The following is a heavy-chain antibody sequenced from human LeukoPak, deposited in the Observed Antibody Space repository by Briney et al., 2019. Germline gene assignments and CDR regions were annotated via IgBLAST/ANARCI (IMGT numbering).Heavy chain of an antibody. CDR1: GGSFSGYY. CDR3: ARITGTTFLYYYYMDV. J-gene: IGHJ6*03. CDR2: THHSGST. D-gene: IGHD1-7*01. Sequence: SETLSLTSAVYGGSFSGYYWSWLSQPPGKGMEWNGETHHSGSTNYNPSLKSRVTISVDTSKNQFSLKLSSVTAADAAVYYCARITGTTFLYYYYMDVWGKGTTVTVSS. V-gene: IGHV4-34*01.